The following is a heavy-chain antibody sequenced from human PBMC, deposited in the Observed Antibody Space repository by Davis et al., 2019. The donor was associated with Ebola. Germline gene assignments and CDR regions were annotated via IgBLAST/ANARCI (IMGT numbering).Heavy chain of an antibody. D-gene: IGHD3-22*01. J-gene: IGHJ6*02. V-gene: IGHV1-18*04. CDR3: ARPYDRSGYVGMDV. Sequence: ASVKVSCKASGYAFTTNGISWVRQAPGQGLEWMGGFVAYNGRTDYAQKVQGRVTMTTDTSTSTAYMELTSLRSDDTAVYYCARPYDRSGYVGMDVWGQGTTVTVSS. CDR1: GYAFTTNG. CDR2: FVAYNGRT.